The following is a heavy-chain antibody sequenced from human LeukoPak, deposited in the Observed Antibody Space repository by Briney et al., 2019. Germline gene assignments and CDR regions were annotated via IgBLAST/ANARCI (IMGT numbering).Heavy chain of an antibody. CDR3: ARGKIDHRYCPPFDP. V-gene: IGHV4-39*01. D-gene: IGHD1-14*01. J-gene: IGHJ5*02. Sequence: SETLSLTCTVSGGSISSGSYYWSWIRQHPGKGLEWIGYIYYSGSTYNNPSLKSRVTISVDTSKNEFSLKLSSVTVADTAVYYCARGKIDHRYCPPFDPWGQGTLVTVSS. CDR2: IYYSGST. CDR1: GGSISSGSYY.